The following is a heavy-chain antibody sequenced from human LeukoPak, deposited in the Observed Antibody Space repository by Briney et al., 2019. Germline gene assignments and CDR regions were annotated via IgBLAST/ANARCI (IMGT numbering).Heavy chain of an antibody. V-gene: IGHV3-15*01. D-gene: IGHD6-6*01. CDR2: SKSKTDGATT. Sequence: GGSLRLSCAASGFTFSNALMSWVRQAPGKGLEWVGRSKSKTDGATTDYAAPVKGRFTISRDDSKNTLHLQMNSLKTEDTAVYYCARIAARPYWYFDLWGRGTLVTVSS. CDR1: GFTFSNAL. J-gene: IGHJ2*01. CDR3: ARIAARPYWYFDL.